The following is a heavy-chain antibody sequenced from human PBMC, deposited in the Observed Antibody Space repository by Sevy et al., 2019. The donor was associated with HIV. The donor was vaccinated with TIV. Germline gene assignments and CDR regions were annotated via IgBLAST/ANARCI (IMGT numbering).Heavy chain of an antibody. CDR1: GFTFSSYN. D-gene: IGHD6-13*01. V-gene: IGHV3-21*01. CDR2: ISSSSTYI. J-gene: IGHJ2*01. CDR3: ARDFGPGIAAAPDL. Sequence: GGSLRLSCAASGFTFSSYNMNWVRQAPGKGLEWVSSISSSSTYIYYADSVQGRSTISRDNAKNSLFLQMNSLRAEDTAVYHCARDFGPGIAAAPDLWGRGTLVTVSS.